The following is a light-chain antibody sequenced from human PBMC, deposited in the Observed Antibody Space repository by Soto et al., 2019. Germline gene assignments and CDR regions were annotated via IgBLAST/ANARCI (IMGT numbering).Light chain of an antibody. CDR1: RSISSW. CDR3: QQYNSYSP. V-gene: IGKV1-5*01. J-gene: IGKJ1*01. Sequence: DIQMTQSPSTLSASVGDRVTITCRASRSISSWLAWYQQKPGKATKLLIYDASSLESGVPSRFSGSGSGTEFTLTISSLQPDYFATYYCQQYNSYSPFGQGTKVDI. CDR2: DAS.